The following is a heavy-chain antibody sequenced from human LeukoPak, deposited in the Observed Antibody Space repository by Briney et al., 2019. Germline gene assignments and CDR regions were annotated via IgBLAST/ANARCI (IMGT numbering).Heavy chain of an antibody. Sequence: PGGSLRLSCAASGFTFSSYEMNWVRQAPGKGLEWVPYISSSGSTIYYADSVKGRFTISRDNAKNSLYLQMNSLRAEDSAVYYCARDPYYYDSSGRYWGQGTLVTVSS. D-gene: IGHD3-22*01. CDR2: ISSSGSTI. J-gene: IGHJ4*02. CDR3: ARDPYYYDSSGRY. V-gene: IGHV3-48*03. CDR1: GFTFSSYE.